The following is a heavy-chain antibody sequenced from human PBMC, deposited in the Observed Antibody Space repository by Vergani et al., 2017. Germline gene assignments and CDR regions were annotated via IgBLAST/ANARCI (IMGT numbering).Heavy chain of an antibody. D-gene: IGHD1-26*01. V-gene: IGHV4-4*07. CDR3: ASDKVGAINSSYYGMDV. CDR1: GGSISSYY. Sequence: QVQLQESGPGLVKPSETLSLTCTVSGGSISSYYWSWSRQPAGKGLGWIGRINTSGSTNYNPSLKSRVTMSVDTSKNQFSLKLSSVTAADTAVYYCASDKVGAINSSYYGMDVWGQGTTVTVSS. CDR2: INTSGST. J-gene: IGHJ6*02.